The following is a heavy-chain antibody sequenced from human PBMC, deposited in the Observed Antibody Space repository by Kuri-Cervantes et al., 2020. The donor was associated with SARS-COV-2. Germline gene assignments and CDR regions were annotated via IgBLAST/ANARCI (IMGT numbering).Heavy chain of an antibody. CDR3: AKLGGGDYDFWSGYSDYYYGMDV. J-gene: IGHJ6*02. Sequence: GGFLRLSCAASGFTFSSYAMSWVRQAPGKGLEWVSAISGSGGSTYYADSVKGRFTISRDNSKNTLYLQMNSLRAEDTAVYYCAKLGGGDYDFWSGYSDYYYGMDVWGQGTTVTVSS. CDR2: ISGSGGST. D-gene: IGHD3-3*01. V-gene: IGHV3-23*01. CDR1: GFTFSSYA.